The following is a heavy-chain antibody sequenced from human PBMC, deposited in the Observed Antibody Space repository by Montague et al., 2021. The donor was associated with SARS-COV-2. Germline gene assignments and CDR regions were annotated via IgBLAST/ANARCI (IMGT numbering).Heavy chain of an antibody. Sequence: SETLSLTCTVSGGSISSHYWSWIRQPPGKGLEWIGYIYYSGSTNYNPPLKSRVTISVDTSKNQFSLKLSSVTAADTAVYYCARGREYSSSAGFDYWGQGTLVTVSS. CDR3: ARGREYSSSAGFDY. V-gene: IGHV4-59*11. CDR2: IYYSGST. CDR1: GGSISSHY. J-gene: IGHJ4*02. D-gene: IGHD6-6*01.